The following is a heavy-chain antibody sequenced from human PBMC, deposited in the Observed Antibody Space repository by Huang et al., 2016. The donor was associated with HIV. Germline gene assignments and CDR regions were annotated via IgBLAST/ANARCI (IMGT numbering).Heavy chain of an antibody. Sequence: EVQLVESGGGLVKPGGSLRLSCAASGFPFRSSWMHWVGQAPGKGLGWVSRISSDGSSTSDADSVKGRLTISSDNAKNTLYLQMNRLRAEDTAVYYCTRDETTVYSYYAMDVWGQGTTVTVSS. V-gene: IGHV3-74*01. J-gene: IGHJ6*02. CDR2: ISSDGSST. CDR1: GFPFRSSW. CDR3: TRDETTVYSYYAMDV. D-gene: IGHD4-17*01.